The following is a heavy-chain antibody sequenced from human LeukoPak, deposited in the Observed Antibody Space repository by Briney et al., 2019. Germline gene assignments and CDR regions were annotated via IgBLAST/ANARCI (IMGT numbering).Heavy chain of an antibody. CDR1: GYTFTGYY. CDR2: INPNSGGT. CDR3: ARDGYYDSSGYYNDALDI. Sequence: ASVKVSCKASGYTFTGYYMHWVRQAPGQGLEWMGWINPNSGGTNYAQKFQGRVTMTRDTSISTAYMELSRLRSDDTAVYYCARDGYYDSSGYYNDALDIWGQGTMVTVSS. J-gene: IGHJ3*02. D-gene: IGHD3-22*01. V-gene: IGHV1-2*02.